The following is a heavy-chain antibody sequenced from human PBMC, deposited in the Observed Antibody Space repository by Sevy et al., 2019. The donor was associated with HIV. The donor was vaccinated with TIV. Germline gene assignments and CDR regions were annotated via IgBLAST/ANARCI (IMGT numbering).Heavy chain of an antibody. Sequence: GGSLRLSCAASGFTFSSYGMHWVRQAPGKGLEWVAVISYDGSNKYDADSVKGRFTISRDNSKNTLYLQMNSLRAEDTAVYYCAKEMSIGGIAVAGSYNYYYYGMDDWGQGTTVTVSS. J-gene: IGHJ6*02. V-gene: IGHV3-30*18. D-gene: IGHD6-19*01. CDR3: AKEMSIGGIAVAGSYNYYYYGMDD. CDR2: ISYDGSNK. CDR1: GFTFSSYG.